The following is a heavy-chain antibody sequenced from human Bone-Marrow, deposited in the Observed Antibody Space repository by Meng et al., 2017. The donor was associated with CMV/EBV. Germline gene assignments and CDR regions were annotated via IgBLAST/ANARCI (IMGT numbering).Heavy chain of an antibody. CDR1: GGSFSGYY. CDR2: INHSGST. CDR3: ARGVLDV. J-gene: IGHJ6*02. Sequence: SETLSLTCAVYGGSFSGYYWSWIRQPPGKGLEWIGEINHSGSTNYNPSLKSRVTISVDTSKNQFSLKLSSVTAEDTAVYYCARGVLDVWGQGTTVTVSS. V-gene: IGHV4-34*01.